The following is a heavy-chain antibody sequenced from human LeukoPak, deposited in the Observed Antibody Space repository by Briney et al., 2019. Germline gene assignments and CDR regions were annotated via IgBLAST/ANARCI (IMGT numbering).Heavy chain of an antibody. V-gene: IGHV3-74*01. D-gene: IGHD2-2*01. CDR2: INTDGSST. J-gene: IGHJ5*02. CDR3: ARDRCTSTSCYGYNWFDP. Sequence: GGSLRLSCAASGFTFSSYWMHWVRQAPGKGLVWVSRINTDGSSTSYADSVKGRFTIPRDNAKNTLYLQMNSLRAEDTAVYYCARDRCTSTSCYGYNWFDPWGQGTLVTVSS. CDR1: GFTFSSYW.